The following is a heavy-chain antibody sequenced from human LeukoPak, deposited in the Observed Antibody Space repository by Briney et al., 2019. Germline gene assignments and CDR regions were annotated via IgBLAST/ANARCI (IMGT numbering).Heavy chain of an antibody. D-gene: IGHD2-2*01. CDR1: GYSFTSYW. CDR2: IYPGDSGT. CDR3: ARLGEVVPAASRPLDYYYGMDV. Sequence: NAGESLRISCKGSGYSFTSYWIGWVRQLPGKGLEWMGIIYPGDSGTRYSPSFQGQVTISADKSISTAYLQWSSLKASDTAMYYCARLGEVVPAASRPLDYYYGMDVWGQGTTVTVSS. V-gene: IGHV5-51*01. J-gene: IGHJ6*02.